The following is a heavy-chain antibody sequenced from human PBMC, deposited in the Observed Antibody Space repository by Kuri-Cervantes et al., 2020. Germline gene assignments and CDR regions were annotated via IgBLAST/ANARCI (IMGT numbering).Heavy chain of an antibody. CDR3: ATFPMVRGVV. CDR1: GASITTSC. CDR2: IFDSEIT. V-gene: IGHV4-59*01. J-gene: IGHJ4*02. Sequence: SETLSLTCTVSGASITTSCWSWIRQPPGKGLEWIGYIFDSEITNYNPSLRGRITISVDASKNLFSLNLTSVTAADTAVYYCATFPMVRGVVWGQGTLVTVSS. D-gene: IGHD3-10*01.